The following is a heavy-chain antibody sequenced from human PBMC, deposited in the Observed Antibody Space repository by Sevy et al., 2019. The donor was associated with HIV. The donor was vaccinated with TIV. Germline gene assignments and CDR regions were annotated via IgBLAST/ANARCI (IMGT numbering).Heavy chain of an antibody. CDR1: GGTFSSYA. D-gene: IGHD2-2*01. V-gene: IGHV1-69*13. CDR2: IIPIFGTA. J-gene: IGHJ5*02. CDR3: ARTHRFKSICSSTSCYSGYRNWFDP. Sequence: ASVKVSCKASGGTFSSYAISWVRQAPGQGLEWMGGIIPIFGTANYAQKFQGRVTITADESTSKAYMELSSLRSEDTAVYYCARTHRFKSICSSTSCYSGYRNWFDPWGQGTLVTVSS.